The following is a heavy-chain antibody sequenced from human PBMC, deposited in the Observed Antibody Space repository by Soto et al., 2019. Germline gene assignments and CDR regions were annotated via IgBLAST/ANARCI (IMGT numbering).Heavy chain of an antibody. D-gene: IGHD5-18*01. J-gene: IGHJ5*02. CDR1: GGTFSSYA. V-gene: IGHV1-69*06. CDR2: IIPIFGTA. Sequence: ASVKVSCKASGGTFSSYAIIWVRQAPGQGLEWMGGIIPIFGTANYAQKFQGRVTITADKSTSTAYMELSSLRSEDTAVYYCARDTFSYGPWIWFDPWGQGTLVTVSS. CDR3: ARDTFSYGPWIWFDP.